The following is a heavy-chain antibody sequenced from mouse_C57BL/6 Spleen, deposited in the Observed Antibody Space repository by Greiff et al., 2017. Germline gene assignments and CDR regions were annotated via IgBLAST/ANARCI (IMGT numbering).Heavy chain of an antibody. V-gene: IGHV1-26*01. D-gene: IGHD2-3*01. Sequence: EVQLQQSGPELVKPGASVKISCKASGYTFTDYYMNWVKQSHGKSLEWIGDINPNNGGTSYNQKFKGKATLTVDKSSSTAYMELRSLTSEDSAVHYCARYDPWFAYWGQGTLVTVSA. CDR2: INPNNGGT. CDR1: GYTFTDYY. J-gene: IGHJ3*01. CDR3: ARYDPWFAY.